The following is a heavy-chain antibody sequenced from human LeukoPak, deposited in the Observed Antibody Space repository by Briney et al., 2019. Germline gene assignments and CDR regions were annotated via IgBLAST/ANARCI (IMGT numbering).Heavy chain of an antibody. CDR1: GYTFTSYY. CDR2: INPSGGST. Sequence: ASVKVSCKASGYTFTSYYMHWVRQAPGQGLEWMGIINPSGGSTSYAQKFQGRVTMTRDTSTSTVYMELSSLRSEDTAVYYCARDARRGVELKAFDIWGQGTMVTVSS. J-gene: IGHJ3*02. D-gene: IGHD1-7*01. V-gene: IGHV1-46*01. CDR3: ARDARRGVELKAFDI.